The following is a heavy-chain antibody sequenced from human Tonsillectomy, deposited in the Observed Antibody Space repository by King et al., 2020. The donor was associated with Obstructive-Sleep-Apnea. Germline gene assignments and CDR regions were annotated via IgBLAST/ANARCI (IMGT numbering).Heavy chain of an antibody. CDR1: GFTFSSYG. J-gene: IGHJ4*02. Sequence: VQLVESGGGVVQPGRSLRLSCAASGFTFSSYGMHWVRRAPGKGLEWVALILYDGSNKYYADSVKGRFTISRDNSKNTLYLQMKSLRAEDTAVYYCAKGLRALYYFDYWGQGTLVTVSS. CDR3: AKGLRALYYFDY. V-gene: IGHV3-30*18. CDR2: ILYDGSNK.